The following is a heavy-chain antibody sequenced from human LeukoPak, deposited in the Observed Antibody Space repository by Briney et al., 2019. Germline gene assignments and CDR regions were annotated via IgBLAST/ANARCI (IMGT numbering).Heavy chain of an antibody. CDR2: INHSGST. Sequence: SETLSLTCAVYGGSFSGYYWSWIRQPPGKGLEWIGEINHSGSTNYNPSLKSRVTISVDTSKNQFSLKLSSVTAADTAVYYCARTYCSSTSCWGHYYMDVWGKGTTVTISS. CDR3: ARTYCSSTSCWGHYYMDV. D-gene: IGHD2-2*01. J-gene: IGHJ6*03. V-gene: IGHV4-34*01. CDR1: GGSFSGYY.